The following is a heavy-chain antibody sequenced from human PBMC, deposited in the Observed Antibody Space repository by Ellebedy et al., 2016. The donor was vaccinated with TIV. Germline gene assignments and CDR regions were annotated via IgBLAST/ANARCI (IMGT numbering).Heavy chain of an antibody. CDR2: FGLSGDTT. CDR3: AKGRGGGSDSSAPRYYFDY. J-gene: IGHJ4*02. CDR1: GFTFSNYA. D-gene: IGHD3-22*01. Sequence: PGGSLRLSCAASGFTFSNYAMSWVRQAPGKGLEWVSGFGLSGDTTYYLDSVEGRFTISRDTSKKTLYLQMNSLRAEDTAIYYCAKGRGGGSDSSAPRYYFDYWGLGTLVTVSS. V-gene: IGHV3-23*01.